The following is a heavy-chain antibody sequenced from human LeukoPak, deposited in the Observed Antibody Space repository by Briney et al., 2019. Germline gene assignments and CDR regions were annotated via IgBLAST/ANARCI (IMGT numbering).Heavy chain of an antibody. CDR1: GYTFTGYY. Sequence: ASVKVSCKASGYTFTGYYIDWVRQAPGQGLEWMGWINPNSGGTKYAQKFQGRVTMTRDTSISTAYMELSRLRSDDTAVYYCARDSPNDVEDLDYWGQGTLVTVSS. CDR3: ARDSPNDVEDLDY. J-gene: IGHJ4*02. CDR2: INPNSGGT. V-gene: IGHV1-2*02. D-gene: IGHD2-21*01.